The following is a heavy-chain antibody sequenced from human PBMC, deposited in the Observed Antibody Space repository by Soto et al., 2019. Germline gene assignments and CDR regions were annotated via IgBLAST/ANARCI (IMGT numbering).Heavy chain of an antibody. CDR2: INHSGST. V-gene: IGHV4-34*01. Sequence: SETLSLTCAVYGGSFSGYYWSWIRQPPGKGLEWIGEINHSGSTNYNPSLKSRVTISVDTSKNQFSLKLSSVTAADTAVYYCARGEDADSSGWYDYWGQGTLVTVSS. CDR3: ARGEDADSSGWYDY. D-gene: IGHD6-19*01. CDR1: GGSFSGYY. J-gene: IGHJ4*02.